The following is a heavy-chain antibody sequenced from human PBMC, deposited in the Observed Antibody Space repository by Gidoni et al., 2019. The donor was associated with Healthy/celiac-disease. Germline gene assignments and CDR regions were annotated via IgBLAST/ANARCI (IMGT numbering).Heavy chain of an antibody. CDR1: GSTFSSYA. CDR2: ISSGSTTI. CDR3: AREGFTIFGRPYYYGMDV. D-gene: IGHD3-3*01. Sequence: EVQLVESGGGLVQPGESLRLACAASGSTFSSYAMNWVRQAPGKGLEWVSYISSGSTTIYYADSVKGRFTISRDNAKNSLYLQMNSLRAEDTAVYYCAREGFTIFGRPYYYGMDVWGQGTTVTVSS. V-gene: IGHV3-48*01. J-gene: IGHJ6*02.